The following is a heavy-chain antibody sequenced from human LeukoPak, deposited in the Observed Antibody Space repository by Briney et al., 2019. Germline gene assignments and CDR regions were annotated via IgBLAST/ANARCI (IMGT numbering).Heavy chain of an antibody. CDR3: AKVIYGGNSTPDY. CDR2: IGGSGGST. CDR1: GFTFSSYA. J-gene: IGHJ4*02. V-gene: IGHV3-23*01. Sequence: GGSLRLSCAASGFTFSSYAMSWVRQAPGKGLEWVSSIGGSGGSTYYADSVKGRFTISRDSSKNTLYLQMNSLRAEDTAVYYCAKVIYGGNSTPDYWGQGTLVTVSS. D-gene: IGHD4-23*01.